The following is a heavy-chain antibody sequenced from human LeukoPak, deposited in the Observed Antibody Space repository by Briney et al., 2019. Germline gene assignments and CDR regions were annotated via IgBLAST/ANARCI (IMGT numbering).Heavy chain of an antibody. D-gene: IGHD3-16*02. V-gene: IGHV4-34*01. CDR1: GESFSGYY. J-gene: IGHJ4*02. Sequence: SETLSLTCAVYGESFSGYYWSWIRQPPGKGLEWIGEINHSGSTNYNPSLKSRVTISVDTSKNQFSLKLSSVTAADTAVYYCARGPSFSAHDYWGQGTLVTVSP. CDR3: ARGPSFSAHDY. CDR2: INHSGST.